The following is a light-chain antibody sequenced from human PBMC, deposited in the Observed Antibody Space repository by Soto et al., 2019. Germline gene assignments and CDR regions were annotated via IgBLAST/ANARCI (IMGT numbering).Light chain of an antibody. CDR3: SSYVSSGTL. CDR1: SSDVGDYKY. CDR2: DVS. Sequence: QSALTQPASVSGSPGQSITISCTGTSSDVGDYKYVSWYQQHPGEAPKLMISDVSNRPSGVSNRFSGSKSGNTASLTISGLQAEDGADYYCSSYVSSGTLFGTGTQLTVL. J-gene: IGLJ1*01. V-gene: IGLV2-14*01.